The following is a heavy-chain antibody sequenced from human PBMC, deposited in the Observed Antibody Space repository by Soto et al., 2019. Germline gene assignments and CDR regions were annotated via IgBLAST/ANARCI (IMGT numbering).Heavy chain of an antibody. CDR1: GFTFSNYA. D-gene: IGHD7-27*01. CDR3: STGRQMGY. J-gene: IGHJ4*02. V-gene: IGHV3-23*01. Sequence: EVQVLESGGALVQPGGSLRLSCAASGFTFSNYAMTWVRQAPGKGLEWVSTISGSGDSIYYADSVKGRFTISRDNSKNTLYLQMNSLGADDWAVYYCSTGRQMGYWGQGTLVIVSS. CDR2: ISGSGDSI.